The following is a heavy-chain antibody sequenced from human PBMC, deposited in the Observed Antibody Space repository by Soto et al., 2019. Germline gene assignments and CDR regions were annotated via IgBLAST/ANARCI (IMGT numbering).Heavy chain of an antibody. D-gene: IGHD3-16*01. CDR1: GGTFSSYA. CDR3: ARSWLMLTFGGVPGY. V-gene: IGHV1-3*01. CDR2: INAGNGNT. Sequence: GASVKVSCKASGGTFSSYAISWVRQAPGQSLEWMGWINAGNGNTKYSQKFQGRATITRDTSASTAYMELSSLRSEDTAVYYCARSWLMLTFGGVPGYWGQAPLVTVSS. J-gene: IGHJ4*02.